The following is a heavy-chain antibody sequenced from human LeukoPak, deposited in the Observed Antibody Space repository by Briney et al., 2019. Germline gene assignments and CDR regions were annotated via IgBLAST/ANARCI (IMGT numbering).Heavy chain of an antibody. V-gene: IGHV4-59*08. D-gene: IGHD6-19*01. CDR3: ARLTGQAVAGTFLDY. CDR1: GGSISSYF. Sequence: SETLSLTCTVSGGSISSYFWSWIRQPPGKGLEWIGYIYYSESTNYNPSLKSRVSISVDTSKNQFSLKMKSVTAADTAVYYCARLTGQAVAGTFLDYWGQGTLVTVSS. J-gene: IGHJ4*02. CDR2: IYYSEST.